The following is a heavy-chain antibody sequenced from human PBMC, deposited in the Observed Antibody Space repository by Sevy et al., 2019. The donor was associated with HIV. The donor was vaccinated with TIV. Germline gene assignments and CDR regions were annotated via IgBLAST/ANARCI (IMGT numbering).Heavy chain of an antibody. V-gene: IGHV3-13*05. CDR3: ARGSLWFGELQDAFDI. J-gene: IGHJ3*02. CDR1: GFTFSSYD. Sequence: GGSLRLSCAASGFTFSSYDMHWVRQATGKGLEWVSAIGTAGDPCYPGSVKGRFTISRENAKNSLYLQMNSLRAGDTAVDYCARGSLWFGELQDAFDIWGQGTMVTVSS. D-gene: IGHD3-10*01. CDR2: IGTAGDP.